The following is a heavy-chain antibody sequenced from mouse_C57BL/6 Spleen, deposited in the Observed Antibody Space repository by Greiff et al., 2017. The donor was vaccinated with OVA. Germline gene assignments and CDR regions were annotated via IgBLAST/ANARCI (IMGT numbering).Heavy chain of an antibody. V-gene: IGHV1-26*01. CDR1: GYTFTDYY. CDR3: ATTVVGAMDY. Sequence: EVQLQQSGPELVKPGASVKISCKASGYTFTDYYMNWVKQSHGKSLEWIGDINPNNGGTSYNQKFKGKATLTVDKSSSTAYMELRSLTSEDSAVYYCATTVVGAMDYWGQGTSVTVSS. CDR2: INPNNGGT. J-gene: IGHJ4*01. D-gene: IGHD1-1*01.